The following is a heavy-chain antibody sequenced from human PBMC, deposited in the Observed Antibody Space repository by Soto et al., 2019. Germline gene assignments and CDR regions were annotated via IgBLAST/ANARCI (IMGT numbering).Heavy chain of an antibody. D-gene: IGHD5-12*01. CDR3: AKDQGDGYGWYFDY. CDR1: GFTFSSYG. Sequence: QVQLVESGGGVVQPGRSLRLSCAASGFTFSSYGMHWVRQAPGKGLEWVAVISYDGSNKYYADSVKGRFTISRDNSKNTLYQQMNSLRAEDTAVYYCAKDQGDGYGWYFDYWGQGTLVTVSS. CDR2: ISYDGSNK. J-gene: IGHJ4*02. V-gene: IGHV3-30*18.